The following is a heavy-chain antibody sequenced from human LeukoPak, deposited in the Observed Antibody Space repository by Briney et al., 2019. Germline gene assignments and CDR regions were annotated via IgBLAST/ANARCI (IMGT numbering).Heavy chain of an antibody. J-gene: IGHJ4*02. CDR1: GYTFTNFD. Sequence: ASVKVSCKASGYTFTNFDISWVRQAPGQGLEWMGSISAFNGNTNYGQNLQGRVTIATDTSTTTAYMELRSLRSADTAVYYCARVAVVVVPAADYWGQGTLVTVSS. CDR3: ARVAVVVVPAADY. V-gene: IGHV1-18*01. D-gene: IGHD2-2*01. CDR2: ISAFNGNT.